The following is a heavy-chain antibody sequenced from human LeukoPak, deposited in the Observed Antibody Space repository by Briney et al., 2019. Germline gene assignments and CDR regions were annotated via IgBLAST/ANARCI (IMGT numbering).Heavy chain of an antibody. CDR3: ARVSSRLYCSSTSCLDWYFDL. Sequence: GESLKISCKGSGYSFISHWIGWVRQVPGKGLEWMGIIYPGDSDTRYSPAFEGQVTMSVDKSISTAYLQWSSLKASDTAMYYCARVSSRLYCSSTSCLDWYFDLWGRGTLVTVSS. CDR2: IYPGDSDT. D-gene: IGHD2-2*01. J-gene: IGHJ2*01. V-gene: IGHV5-51*01. CDR1: GYSFISHW.